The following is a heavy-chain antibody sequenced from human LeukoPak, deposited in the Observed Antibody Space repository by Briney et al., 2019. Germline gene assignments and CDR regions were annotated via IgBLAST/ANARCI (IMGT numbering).Heavy chain of an antibody. D-gene: IGHD6-19*01. J-gene: IGHJ4*02. Sequence: GASVKVSCKASGYTFTSYGISWVRQAPGQGLEWMGWISAYNGNTNYAQKLQGRVTMTTDTSTSTAYMELRSLRSDDTAVYYCARSPKRHSSGWYSDYWGQGTLVTVSS. V-gene: IGHV1-18*04. CDR3: ARSPKRHSSGWYSDY. CDR2: ISAYNGNT. CDR1: GYTFTSYG.